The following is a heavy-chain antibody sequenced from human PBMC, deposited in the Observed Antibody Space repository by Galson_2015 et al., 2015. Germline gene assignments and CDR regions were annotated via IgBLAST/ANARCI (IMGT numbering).Heavy chain of an antibody. Sequence: SLRLSCAGSGFTFSAYAMIWLRQAPGRGLEWVSSIGGGGDTYYADSVKGRFTISRDNSENTLFLQMNSLRAEDTAVYYCAHADLHRAYDFDTWGQGTLVSVSS. CDR1: GFTFSAYA. D-gene: IGHD5-12*01. V-gene: IGHV3-23*01. J-gene: IGHJ5*02. CDR2: IGGGGDT. CDR3: AHADLHRAYDFDT.